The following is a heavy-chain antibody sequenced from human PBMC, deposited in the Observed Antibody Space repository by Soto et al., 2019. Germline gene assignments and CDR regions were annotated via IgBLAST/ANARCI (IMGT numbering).Heavy chain of an antibody. CDR3: ARAGYYNSWFDP. CDR2: IFYSGST. V-gene: IGHV4-39*01. CDR1: GGSISSRSYY. D-gene: IGHD3-9*01. J-gene: IGHJ5*02. Sequence: PSETLSLTCTVSGGSISSRSYYWGWIRQPPGKGLEWIGSIFYSGSTYYNPSPKSRVTISVDTSKTQFSLKLSSVTAADTAVYYCARAGYYNSWFDPWGQGTLVTVSS.